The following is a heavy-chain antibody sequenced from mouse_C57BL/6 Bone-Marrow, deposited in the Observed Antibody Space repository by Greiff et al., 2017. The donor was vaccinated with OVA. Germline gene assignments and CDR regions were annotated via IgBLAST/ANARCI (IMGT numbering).Heavy chain of an antibody. CDR3: ARSCKSPRYYGDDVRGYAMDY. Sequence: QVHVQQPGAELVKPGASVKLSCKASGYTFTSYWMHWVKQRPGRGLEWIGRIDPNSGGTKYNEKFKSKATLTVDKPSSTAYMQLSSLTSEDSAVYYCARSCKSPRYYGDDVRGYAMDYWGQGTSVTVSS. CDR1: GYTFTSYW. CDR2: IDPNSGGT. V-gene: IGHV1-72*01. D-gene: IGHD2-2*01. J-gene: IGHJ4*01.